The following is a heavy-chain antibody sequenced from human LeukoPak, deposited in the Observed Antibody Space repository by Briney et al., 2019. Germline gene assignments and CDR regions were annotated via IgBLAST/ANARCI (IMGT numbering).Heavy chain of an antibody. V-gene: IGHV4-39*01. CDR3: ARHPEAVAGFYFDY. J-gene: IGHJ4*02. D-gene: IGHD6-19*01. CDR2: IYYSGST. CDR1: GGSISSSSYY. Sequence: PSETLSLTCTVSGGSISSSSYYWGWIRQPPGKGLEWIGSIYYSGSTYYNPSLKSRVTISVDTSKNQFSLKLSSVTAADTAVYYCARHPEAVAGFYFDYWGRGTLVTVSS.